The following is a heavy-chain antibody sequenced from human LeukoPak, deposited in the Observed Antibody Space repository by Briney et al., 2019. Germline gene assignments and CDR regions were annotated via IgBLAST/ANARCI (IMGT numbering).Heavy chain of an antibody. D-gene: IGHD5-18*01. Sequence: GGSLRLSCEASGYTFDDYAMHWVRQAPGKGLEWVSAISWNSGSIGYADSVKGRFTISRDNGKDSLYLQMNSLRTEDTALYYCAKGHTYGLGESYLDFWGQGTLVSVSS. V-gene: IGHV3-9*01. CDR1: GYTFDDYA. CDR2: ISWNSGSI. J-gene: IGHJ4*02. CDR3: AKGHTYGLGESYLDF.